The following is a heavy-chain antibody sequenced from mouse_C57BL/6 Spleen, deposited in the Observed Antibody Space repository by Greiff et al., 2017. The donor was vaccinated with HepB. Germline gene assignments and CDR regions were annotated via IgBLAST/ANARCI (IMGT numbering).Heavy chain of an antibody. V-gene: IGHV5-9-1*02. CDR3: TREALYSYGSSYGAMDY. Sequence: DVMLVESGEGLVKPGGSLKLSCAASGFTFSSYAMSWVRQTPEKRLEWVAYISSGGDYIYYADTVKGRFTISRDNARNTLYLQMSSLKSENTAMYYCTREALYSYGSSYGAMDYWGQGTSVTVSS. CDR2: ISSGGDYI. J-gene: IGHJ4*01. D-gene: IGHD1-1*01. CDR1: GFTFSSYA.